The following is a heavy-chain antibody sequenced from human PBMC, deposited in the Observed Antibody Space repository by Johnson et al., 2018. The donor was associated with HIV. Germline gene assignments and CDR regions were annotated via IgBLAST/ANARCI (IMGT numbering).Heavy chain of an antibody. Sequence: QVQLVESGGGVVQPGRSLRLSCVASGFTLSNNAMHWVRQAPGKGLEWVAVISYDGSNKYYAHSVKGRFTISRDNARSTLYLQMNSLRAEDTAVYYCARDLGGSYSGLDAFDIWGQGTMVTVSS. D-gene: IGHD1-26*01. CDR3: ARDLGGSYSGLDAFDI. CDR2: ISYDGSNK. V-gene: IGHV3-30*04. J-gene: IGHJ3*02. CDR1: GFTLSNNA.